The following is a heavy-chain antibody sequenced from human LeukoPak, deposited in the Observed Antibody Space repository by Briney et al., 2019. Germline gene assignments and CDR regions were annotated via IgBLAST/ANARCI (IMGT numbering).Heavy chain of an antibody. D-gene: IGHD6-13*01. CDR1: GYSFTSYW. J-gene: IGHJ6*02. CDR3: ARHWSSSWYSPYYYGMDV. Sequence: GESLKISCKGSGYSFTSYWIGWVRQMPGKGLEWMGIIYPGDSDTRYSPSFQGQVTISADKSISTAYLQWSSLKASDTAMYYCARHWSSSWYSPYYYGMDVWGQGTTVTASS. CDR2: IYPGDSDT. V-gene: IGHV5-51*01.